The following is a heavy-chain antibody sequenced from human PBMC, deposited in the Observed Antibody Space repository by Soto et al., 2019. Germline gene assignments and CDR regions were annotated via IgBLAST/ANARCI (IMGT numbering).Heavy chain of an antibody. Sequence: EVQLLESGGGLVQPGGSLRLSCAASGFTFSSYAMSWVRQAPGKGLEGVSAISGSGGSTYYADSVKGRSTISRDNSKNTLYLHMNSLRAEYTAVYYCAKALLDIVAAYYYYYGMDVWGQGTTVTVSS. CDR1: GFTFSSYA. V-gene: IGHV3-23*01. J-gene: IGHJ6*02. CDR3: AKALLDIVAAYYYYYGMDV. D-gene: IGHD5-12*01. CDR2: ISGSGGST.